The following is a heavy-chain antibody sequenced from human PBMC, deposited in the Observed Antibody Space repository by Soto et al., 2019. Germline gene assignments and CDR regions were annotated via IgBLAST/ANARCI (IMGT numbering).Heavy chain of an antibody. CDR3: ARARSAEGSGATD. CDR1: GFTVSSNY. D-gene: IGHD3-10*01. J-gene: IGHJ1*01. V-gene: IGHV3-66*01. Sequence: EVQLVESGGGLVQPGGSLRLSCAASGFTVSSNYMSWVRQAPGKGLEWVSVIYSGGSTYYADSVKVRFTISRDNSKNTPYLQMNSPGAEDTAVYYGARARSAEGSGATDWGQGTLVTVSS. CDR2: IYSGGST.